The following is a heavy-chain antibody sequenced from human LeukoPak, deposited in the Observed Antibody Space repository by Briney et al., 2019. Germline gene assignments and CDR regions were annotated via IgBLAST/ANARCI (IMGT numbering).Heavy chain of an antibody. CDR3: ARDLQRIAAAGTYYYYYMDV. Sequence: GALRLSCAASGSTFSSYGMSWVRQAPGKGLEWVSAISGSGGSTYYADSVKGRFTISRDNSKNTLYLQMNSLRAEDTAVYYCARDLQRIAAAGTYYYYYMDVWGKGTTVTISS. J-gene: IGHJ6*03. CDR1: GSTFSSYG. D-gene: IGHD6-13*01. CDR2: ISGSGGST. V-gene: IGHV3-23*01.